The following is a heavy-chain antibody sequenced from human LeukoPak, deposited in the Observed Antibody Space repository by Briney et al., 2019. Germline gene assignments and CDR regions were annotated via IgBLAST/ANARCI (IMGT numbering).Heavy chain of an antibody. CDR3: ARATGSTGTPY. D-gene: IGHD1-1*01. CDR1: GYIFIDYY. J-gene: IGHJ4*02. CDR2: INPHSGGT. V-gene: IGHV1-2*06. Sequence: ASVKVSCKASGYIFIDYYMHWVRQAPGQGLEWMGRINPHSGGTNYAQKFQGRVTMTRDTSISTAYMDLSGLRSDDTALYYCARATGSTGTPYWGQGTLVTVSS.